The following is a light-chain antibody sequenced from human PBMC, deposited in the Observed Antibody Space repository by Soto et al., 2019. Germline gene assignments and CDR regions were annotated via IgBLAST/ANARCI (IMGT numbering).Light chain of an antibody. CDR3: QQYISSPLT. J-gene: IGKJ4*01. CDR1: RSINSNY. CDR2: GAS. V-gene: IGKV3-20*01. Sequence: EIILKLSAGTVSLSKREGATLSCMASRSINSNYLAWHQQKPGQAPSLLTYGASSRATDVPDRFSASGSGTDFALTISRLEPEDVAVYYCQQYISSPLTFGGGTKVDI.